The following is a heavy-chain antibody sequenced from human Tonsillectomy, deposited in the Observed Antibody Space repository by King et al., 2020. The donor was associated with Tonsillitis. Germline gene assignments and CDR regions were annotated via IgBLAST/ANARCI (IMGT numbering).Heavy chain of an antibody. D-gene: IGHD4-23*01. J-gene: IGHJ4*02. CDR2: VKSGADGGNR. V-gene: IGHV3-15*01. CDR1: GFIFSNAW. CDR3: ATHMGDVYGGNSAFFDY. Sequence: DVQLVESGGGFVKPGGSLRLSCAASGFIFSNAWMSWVRQALGKGLEWVGRVKSGADGGNRDSAAAVSDRFSISRDDSKNTLYLKRNSLKTEDTSVYFCATHMGDVYGGNSAFFDYGGRGSLVTVSS.